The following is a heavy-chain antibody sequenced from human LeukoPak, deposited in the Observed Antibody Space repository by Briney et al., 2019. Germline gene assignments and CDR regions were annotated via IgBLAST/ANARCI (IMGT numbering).Heavy chain of an antibody. CDR2: ISHDGGTP. V-gene: IGHV3-23*01. J-gene: IGHJ4*02. Sequence: GGSLRLSCAASGFTFSSYAMSWVRQAPGKGLEWVLAISHDGGTPYYADSVKGRFTISRDSSKNTVYLQMNSLRAEDTAVYYCAKARDSLGELSFHGGQGTLVTVSS. CDR1: GFTFSSYA. CDR3: AKARDSLGELSFH. D-gene: IGHD3-16*02.